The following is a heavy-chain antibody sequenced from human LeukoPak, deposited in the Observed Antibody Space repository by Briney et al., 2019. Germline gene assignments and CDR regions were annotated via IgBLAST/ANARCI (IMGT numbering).Heavy chain of an antibody. V-gene: IGHV3-7*03. CDR2: IKQDGSEK. CDR3: ARVGPPAAGRGSWYFDL. D-gene: IGHD6-13*01. CDR1: GFTFSSYW. J-gene: IGHJ2*01. Sequence: GGSLRLSCAASGFTFSSYWMSWVRQAPGKGLEWVANIKQDGSEKYYVDSVKGRFTISRDNAKNSLYLQMNSLRAEGTAVYYCARVGPPAAGRGSWYFDLWGRGTLVTVSS.